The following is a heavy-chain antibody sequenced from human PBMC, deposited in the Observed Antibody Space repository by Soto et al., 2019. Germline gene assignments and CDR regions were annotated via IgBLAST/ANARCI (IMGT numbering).Heavy chain of an antibody. D-gene: IGHD1-20*01. CDR3: ARGRITLRLDWFDP. V-gene: IGHV1-69*06. CDR2: IIPIFGTA. J-gene: IGHJ5*02. CDR1: EGTFSTYS. Sequence: QVQLVQSGAEVKKPGSSVKVSCKASEGTFSTYSITWVRQAPGQGLEWMGRIIPIFGTANYAQKFQGRVTITADKSTSTAYMDLSSLRSDDTAVYYCARGRITLRLDWFDPWGQGTLVTVSS.